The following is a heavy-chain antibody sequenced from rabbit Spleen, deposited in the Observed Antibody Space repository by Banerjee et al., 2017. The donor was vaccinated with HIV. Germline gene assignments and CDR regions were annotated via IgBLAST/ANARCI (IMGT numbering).Heavy chain of an antibody. CDR1: GFSFSGNFY. J-gene: IGHJ4*01. CDR2: IYAGSSGST. V-gene: IGHV1S40*01. D-gene: IGHD8-1*01. CDR3: ARNLENYAGSSYLDL. Sequence: QSLEESGGDLVKPGASLTLTCTASGFSFSGNFYMFWVRQAPGKGLEWIASIYAGSSGSTYYASWAKGRFTISKTSSTTVTLQMTSLTAADTATYFCARNLENYAGSSYLDLWGPGTLVTVS.